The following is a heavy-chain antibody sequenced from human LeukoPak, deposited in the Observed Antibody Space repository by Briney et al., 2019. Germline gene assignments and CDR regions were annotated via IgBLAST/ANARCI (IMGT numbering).Heavy chain of an antibody. J-gene: IGHJ6*02. D-gene: IGHD6-19*01. CDR3: ARLYSSGWPLECMDV. V-gene: IGHV1-18*01. CDR1: GYIFTKYA. Sequence: GASVEFSCKASGYIFTKYAVSWVRQAPGQGLEYMGYISAYNGNTNYAQNVQGRVTMTTDTSTTTVYMELRSLRYDDTAVYYCARLYSSGWPLECMDVWGQGTTVTVSS. CDR2: ISAYNGNT.